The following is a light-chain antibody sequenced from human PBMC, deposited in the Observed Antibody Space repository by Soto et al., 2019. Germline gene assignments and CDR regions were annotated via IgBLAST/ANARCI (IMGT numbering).Light chain of an antibody. CDR2: TAS. Sequence: DIQMTQSTSSLSASIGDRVTITCRASQGISTHLAWYQQKPGTVPKLLIYTASTLQSGVPSRFSGSGSGTDFTLTISSLQPEDVATYYCQKHNGAPFTFGPGTKVDIK. V-gene: IGKV1-27*01. CDR3: QKHNGAPFT. J-gene: IGKJ3*01. CDR1: QGISTH.